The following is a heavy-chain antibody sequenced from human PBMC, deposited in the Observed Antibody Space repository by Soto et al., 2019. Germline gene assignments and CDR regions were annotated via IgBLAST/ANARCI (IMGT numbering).Heavy chain of an antibody. CDR3: ARFRNLYYYGFDD. V-gene: IGHV4-61*01. Sequence: PSETLSVSYTDWGGCVGSGTYFWGWIRRSPGKGLEWIPYIYFRGRTNYNPALQRRSTIAVDTSRRQDSLTLTYVTASDAAVYYCARFRNLYYYGFDDWGQGTTVTVSS. J-gene: IGHJ6*02. CDR2: IYFRGRT. CDR1: GGCVGSGTYF.